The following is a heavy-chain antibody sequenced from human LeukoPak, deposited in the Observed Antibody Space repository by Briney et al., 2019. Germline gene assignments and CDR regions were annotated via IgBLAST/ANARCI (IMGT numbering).Heavy chain of an antibody. D-gene: IGHD4-17*01. V-gene: IGHV1-2*02. CDR1: GYRFSNYS. CDR2: INPKRGGT. CDR3: ARVTGDGDYVTDH. Sequence: AASVKVSCKASGYRFSNYSIQWVRQAPGQGLEWVGWINPKRGGTNTAQKLKGRVTMTRDTSISTAYLEMTSLTSDDTAAYYCARVTGDGDYVTDHWGQGTLVTVSS. J-gene: IGHJ4*02.